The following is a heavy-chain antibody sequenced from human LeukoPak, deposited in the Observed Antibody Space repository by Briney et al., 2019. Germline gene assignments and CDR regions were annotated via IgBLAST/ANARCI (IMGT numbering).Heavy chain of an antibody. D-gene: IGHD2-8*01. CDR1: GFPFSSYW. V-gene: IGHV3-7*01. Sequence: GGSLRLSCVASGFPFSSYWMTWVRQAPGKGLEWVANIKQDGSKKSYMDSVKGRFTISRDNAKNSLYLQMNSLGAEDTAVYYCARVNPLMAPGAFDIWGQGTMVAVSS. CDR3: ARVNPLMAPGAFDI. J-gene: IGHJ3*02. CDR2: IKQDGSKK.